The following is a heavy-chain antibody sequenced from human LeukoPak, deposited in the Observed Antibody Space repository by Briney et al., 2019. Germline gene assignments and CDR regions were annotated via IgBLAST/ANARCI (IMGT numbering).Heavy chain of an antibody. CDR3: ARGLYCSGGSCFAY. CDR2: IYSGGST. Sequence: GGSLRLSCAASGFTVTSNYMSWVRQAPGKGLEWVSAIYSGGSTYYADSVKGRFTISRDNSKNTLYLQMNSLRAEDTAVYYCARGLYCSGGSCFAYWGQGTLVTVSS. CDR1: GFTVTSNY. V-gene: IGHV3-66*01. J-gene: IGHJ4*02. D-gene: IGHD2-15*01.